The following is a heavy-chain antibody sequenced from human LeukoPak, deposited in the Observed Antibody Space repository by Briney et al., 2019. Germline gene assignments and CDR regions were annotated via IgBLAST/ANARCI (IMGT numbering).Heavy chain of an antibody. D-gene: IGHD3-22*01. J-gene: IGHJ4*02. CDR1: GFTFSSYA. V-gene: IGHV3-23*01. CDR2: ISGSGGST. CDR3: AKDDSSGYYMDYFDY. Sequence: GGSLRLPCAASGFTFSSYAMSWVRQAPGKGLEWVSAISGSGGSTYYADSVKGRFTISRDNSKNTLYLQMNSLRAEDTAVYYCAKDDSSGYYMDYFDYWGQGTLVTVSS.